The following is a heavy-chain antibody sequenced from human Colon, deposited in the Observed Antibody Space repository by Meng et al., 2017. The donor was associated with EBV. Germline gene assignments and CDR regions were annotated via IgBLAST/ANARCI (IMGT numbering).Heavy chain of an antibody. D-gene: IGHD3-10*01. V-gene: IGHV4-4*03. CDR3: LRGSGGSV. J-gene: IGHJ1*01. Sequence: ARVRAAVPALVKTPEPPSPACALSGDSITSHNWRAWGRQPPGKGLEWIGEIPHRGRSAYNPSLKSRVRMSIDKSKNQFSLKLTSVTAADTAVYHCLRGSGGSVWGQGTLVTVSS. CDR2: IPHRGRS. CDR1: GDSITSHNW.